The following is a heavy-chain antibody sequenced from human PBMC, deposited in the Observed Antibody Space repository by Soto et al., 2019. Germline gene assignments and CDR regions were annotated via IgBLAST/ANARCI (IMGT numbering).Heavy chain of an antibody. D-gene: IGHD3-16*01. CDR3: AREILYAFPVDY. J-gene: IGHJ4*02. CDR2: INSDGSST. Sequence: HPGGSLRLSCAASGFTFSSYWMHWVRQAPGKGLVWVSRINSDGSSTSYADSVKGRFTISRDNAKNTLYLQMNSLRAEDTAVYYCAREILYAFPVDYWGQGTLVTVSS. CDR1: GFTFSSYW. V-gene: IGHV3-74*01.